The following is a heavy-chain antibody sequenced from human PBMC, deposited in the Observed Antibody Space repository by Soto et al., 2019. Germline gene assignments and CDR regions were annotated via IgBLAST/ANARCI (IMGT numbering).Heavy chain of an antibody. CDR2: IIPIFGAA. CDR1: GGTFSSYA. D-gene: IGHD5-18*01. J-gene: IGHJ4*02. Sequence: QVQLVQSGAEVKKPGSSAKVSCKASGGTFSSYAISWVRQVPGQGLEWMGGIIPIFGAANLAQKFQASLTITADESTSTAYMELSSRKSDDTAVYYCARGPQIGYSYDYWGQGTLVTVSS. V-gene: IGHV1-69*12. CDR3: ARGPQIGYSYDY.